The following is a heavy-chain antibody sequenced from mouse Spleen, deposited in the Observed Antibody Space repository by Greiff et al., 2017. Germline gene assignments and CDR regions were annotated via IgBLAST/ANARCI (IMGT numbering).Heavy chain of an antibody. J-gene: IGHJ3*01. V-gene: IGHV1-4*01. CDR1: GYTFTSYT. CDR2: INPSSGYT. D-gene: IGHD3-1*01. Sequence: QVQLQQSGAELARPGASVKMSCKASGYTFTSYTMHWVKQRPGQGLEWIGYINPSSGYTKYNQKFKDKATLTADKSSSTAYMQLSSLTSEDSAVYYCARAGYSPAWFAYWGQGTLVTVSA. CDR3: ARAGYSPAWFAY.